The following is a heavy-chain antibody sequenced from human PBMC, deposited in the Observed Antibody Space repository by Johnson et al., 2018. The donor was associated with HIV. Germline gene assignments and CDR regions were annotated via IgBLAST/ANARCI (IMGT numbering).Heavy chain of an antibody. CDR2: ISNNGGST. CDR1: GFTFSTYA. J-gene: IGHJ3*02. D-gene: IGHD3-22*01. Sequence: VQLVESGGGLVQPGGSLRLSCAASGFTFSTYAIHWVRQAPGKGLEYVSAISNNGGSTYYANSVKGRFTISSDNSKNTLYLQMGSLRAEDMAVYYCARRFYDSSGFNDAFDIWGQGTMVAVSS. CDR3: ARRFYDSSGFNDAFDI. V-gene: IGHV3-64*01.